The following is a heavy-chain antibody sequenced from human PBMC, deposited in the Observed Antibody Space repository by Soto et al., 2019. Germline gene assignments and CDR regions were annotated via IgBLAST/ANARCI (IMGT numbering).Heavy chain of an antibody. CDR2: ISYDGSNK. CDR3: ARIAVAGPKTSNFDY. Sequence: PGGSLRLSCAASGFTFSSYAMHWVRQAPGKGLEWVAVISYDGSNKYYADSVKGRFTISRDNSKNTLYLQMNSLRAEDTAVYYCARIAVAGPKTSNFDYWGQGTLVTVSS. CDR1: GFTFSSYA. J-gene: IGHJ4*02. V-gene: IGHV3-30-3*01. D-gene: IGHD6-19*01.